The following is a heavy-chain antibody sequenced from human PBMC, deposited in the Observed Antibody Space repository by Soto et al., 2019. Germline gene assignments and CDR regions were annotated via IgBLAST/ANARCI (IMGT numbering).Heavy chain of an antibody. CDR3: ARGGTPYSYDSSGYYPPYYYYGMDV. D-gene: IGHD3-22*01. CDR2: IIPIFGTA. J-gene: IGHJ6*01. Sequence: QVQLVQSGAEVKKPGSSVKVSCKASGGTFSSYAISWVRQAPGQGLEWMGGIIPIFGTANYAQKFQGRVTITADESTSTAYMELSSLRSEDTAVYYCARGGTPYSYDSSGYYPPYYYYGMDVW. V-gene: IGHV1-69*01. CDR1: GGTFSSYA.